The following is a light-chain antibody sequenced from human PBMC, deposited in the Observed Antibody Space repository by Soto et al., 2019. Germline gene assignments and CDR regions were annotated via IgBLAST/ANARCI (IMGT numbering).Light chain of an antibody. V-gene: IGKV1-17*01. Sequence: DIQMTQSPSSLSASVGDRVTITCRASQGIRSDLAWYQHKPGKAPKPLIYAASTLHSGVPSRFGGSGSGTEFTLTISSLQPEDFADYYCLQYNKSSWTFGQGTKVEIK. CDR1: QGIRSD. J-gene: IGKJ1*01. CDR3: LQYNKSSWT. CDR2: AAS.